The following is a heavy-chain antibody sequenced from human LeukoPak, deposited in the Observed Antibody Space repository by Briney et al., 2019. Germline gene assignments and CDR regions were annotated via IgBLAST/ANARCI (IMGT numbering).Heavy chain of an antibody. CDR3: ARSYWGTNAFDI. J-gene: IGHJ3*02. CDR1: GGSISSGSYY. Sequence: SETLSLTRTVSGGSISSGSYYWSWIRQPAGKGLEWIGRIYTSGSTNYNPSLKSRVSISVDTSKNQFSLKLSSVTAADTAVYYCARSYWGTNAFDIWGQGTMVTVSS. D-gene: IGHD1-26*01. V-gene: IGHV4-61*02. CDR2: IYTSGST.